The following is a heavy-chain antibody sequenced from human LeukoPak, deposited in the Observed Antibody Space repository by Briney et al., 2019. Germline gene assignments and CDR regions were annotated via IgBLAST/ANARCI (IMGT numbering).Heavy chain of an antibody. CDR3: AKDCDSWSRPGIDY. V-gene: IGHV3-30*02. Sequence: PGGSLRLSCDESGFTFSSYGMHWVRQAPGKGLEWVAYIWFDGTNKYYVDSVKGRFAISRDNSKNMMLLQMNSLRPDDTAIYYCAKDCDSWSRPGIDYWGQGILVSVSS. CDR1: GFTFSSYG. J-gene: IGHJ4*02. D-gene: IGHD3-3*01. CDR2: IWFDGTNK.